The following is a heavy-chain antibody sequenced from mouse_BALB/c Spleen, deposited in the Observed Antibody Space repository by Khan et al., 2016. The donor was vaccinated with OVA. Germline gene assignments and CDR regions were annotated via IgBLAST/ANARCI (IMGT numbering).Heavy chain of an antibody. D-gene: IGHD2-2*01. J-gene: IGHJ3*01. Sequence: VRLQQSGPELMKPGASVKISCRASGYSFTTYYIHWMMQSHGKSLEWIGYIDPFSGGTTYNQKFKGKATLTVDKSSSTAYIHLSILTSEDSAVYYCTRHGYVAWFTYWGQGTLVTVSA. CDR2: IDPFSGGT. V-gene: IGHV1S135*01. CDR1: GYSFTTYY. CDR3: TRHGYVAWFTY.